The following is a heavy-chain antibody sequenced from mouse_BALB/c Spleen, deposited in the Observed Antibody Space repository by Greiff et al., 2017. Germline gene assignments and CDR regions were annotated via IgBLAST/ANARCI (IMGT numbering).Heavy chain of an antibody. D-gene: IGHD1-2*01. CDR2: IDPENGNT. J-gene: IGHJ4*01. CDR3: AILRRYAMDY. Sequence: EVKLMESGAELVRPGALVKLSCKASGFNIKDYYMHWVKQRPEQGLEWIGWIDPENGNTIYDPKFQGKASITADTSSNTAYLQLSSLTSEDTAVYYCAILRRYAMDYWGQGTSVTVSS. V-gene: IGHV14-1*02. CDR1: GFNIKDYY.